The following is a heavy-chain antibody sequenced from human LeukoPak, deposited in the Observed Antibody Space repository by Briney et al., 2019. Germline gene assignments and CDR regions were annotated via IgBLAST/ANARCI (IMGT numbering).Heavy chain of an antibody. V-gene: IGHV1-2*02. CDR2: INPNSGGT. D-gene: IGHD5-18*01. CDR1: GYTFTGYY. J-gene: IGHJ4*02. CDR3: VREHRGSYGPAFDY. Sequence: GASVKVSCKASGYTFTGYYMHWVRQAPGQGLEWMGWINPNSGGTNYAQKFQGRVTMTRDTSISTAYMELSRLRSDDTAVYYYVREHRGSYGPAFDYWGQGTLVTVSS.